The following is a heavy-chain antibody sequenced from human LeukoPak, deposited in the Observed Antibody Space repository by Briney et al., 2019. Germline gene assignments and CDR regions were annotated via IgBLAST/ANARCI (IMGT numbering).Heavy chain of an antibody. D-gene: IGHD3-10*01. CDR3: AREGYYGSGSPPSLYFDY. V-gene: IGHV3-30-3*01. CDR2: TSSDLNVK. J-gene: IGHJ4*02. CDR1: GFTFRNYV. Sequence: GGSLGLSCAASGFTFRNYVIHWVREAPGKGLEWVAVTSSDLNVKLYADSVKGRFTISRDNSRSTLYLQMNSLRPEDTAIYYCAREGYYGSGSPPSLYFDYWGQGTLVTVSS.